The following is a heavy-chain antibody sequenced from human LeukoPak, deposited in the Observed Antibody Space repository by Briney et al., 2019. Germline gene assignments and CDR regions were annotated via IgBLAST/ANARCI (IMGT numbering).Heavy chain of an antibody. D-gene: IGHD4-17*01. CDR2: IYHSGST. Sequence: PSQTLSLTCAVSGGSISSGGYSWSWIRQPPGKGLEWIGYIYHSGSTYYNPSLKSRVTISVDTSKNQFSLKLSSVTAADTAVYYCASASDYGDYVGYWGQGTLVTVSS. CDR1: GGSISSGGYS. J-gene: IGHJ4*02. CDR3: ASASDYGDYVGY. V-gene: IGHV4-30-2*01.